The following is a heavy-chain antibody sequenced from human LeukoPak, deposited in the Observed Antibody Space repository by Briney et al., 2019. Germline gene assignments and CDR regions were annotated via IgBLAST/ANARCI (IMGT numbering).Heavy chain of an antibody. CDR3: ARDFRSRYCSSTSCYTFDY. J-gene: IGHJ4*02. V-gene: IGHV3-20*04. CDR1: GFTFDDYG. Sequence: PGGSLRLPCAASGFTFDDYGMSWVRQAPGKGLEWVSGINWNGGSTGYADSVKGRFTISRDNAKNSLYLQMNSLRAEDTALYYCARDFRSRYCSSTSCYTFDYWGQGTLVTVSS. CDR2: INWNGGST. D-gene: IGHD2-2*01.